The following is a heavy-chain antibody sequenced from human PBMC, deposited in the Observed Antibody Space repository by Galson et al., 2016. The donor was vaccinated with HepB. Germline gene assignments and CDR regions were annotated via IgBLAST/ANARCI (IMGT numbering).Heavy chain of an antibody. V-gene: IGHV3-9*01. J-gene: IGHJ6*02. CDR2: LNWNSGNI. D-gene: IGHD4-23*01. CDR1: GLSFDDYA. Sequence: SLRLSCAASGLSFDDYAMHWVRQRPGKGLEWVASLNWNSGNIAYGDSVKGRFTISRANAKNSLFLQMNSLRGEDTALYYCAKDMHANYGGNSEVGYYYGMDVWGQGTTVTVSS. CDR3: AKDMHANYGGNSEVGYYYGMDV.